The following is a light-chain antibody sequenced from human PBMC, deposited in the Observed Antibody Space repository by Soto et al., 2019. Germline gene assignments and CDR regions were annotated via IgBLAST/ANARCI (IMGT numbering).Light chain of an antibody. J-gene: IGKJ5*01. CDR3: QQYNTYAT. CDR2: DAS. CDR1: QTIMTY. V-gene: IGKV1-5*01. Sequence: DIQMTQSPSSLSASVGDEFTITCRASQTIMTYLNWYQQKPGKAPKPLIYDASTLKTGVPSRFSGSGSGSEFNFTITGLQPDDFATYFCQQYNTYATFGQGTRLEIK.